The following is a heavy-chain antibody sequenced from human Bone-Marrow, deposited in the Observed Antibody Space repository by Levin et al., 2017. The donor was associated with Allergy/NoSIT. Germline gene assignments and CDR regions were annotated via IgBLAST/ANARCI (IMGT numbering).Heavy chain of an antibody. J-gene: IGHJ3*01. CDR2: IWHDGSND. Sequence: GESLKISCVASGISFRSNGMNWVRQAPGKGLEWVAFIWHDGSNDFYADSVKGRFTISRDNSKNTLYLEMNSLRVEDTAVYYCARGYSGYDDSLDVWGQGTMVTVS. CDR1: GISFRSNG. D-gene: IGHD5-12*01. V-gene: IGHV3-33*01. CDR3: ARGYSGYDDSLDV.